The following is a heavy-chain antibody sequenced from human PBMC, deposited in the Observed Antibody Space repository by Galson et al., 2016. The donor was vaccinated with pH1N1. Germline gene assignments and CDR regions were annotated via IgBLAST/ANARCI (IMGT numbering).Heavy chain of an antibody. D-gene: IGHD2-21*01. CDR1: GFRFSDFE. V-gene: IGHV3-48*03. CDR3: VRERAHCGGDVCSKPLDY. CDR2: IGSGGSNI. Sequence: SLRLSCAASGFRFSDFEMNWVRQAPGKRPEWISYIGSGGSNIYYADSVKGRFAISRDNGRNSLSLQMNNLRAEDTAVYYCVRERAHCGGDVCSKPLDYWGQGTLVTVSS. J-gene: IGHJ4*02.